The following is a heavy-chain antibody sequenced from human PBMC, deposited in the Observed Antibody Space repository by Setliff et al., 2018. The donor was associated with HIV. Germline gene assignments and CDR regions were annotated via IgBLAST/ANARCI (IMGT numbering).Heavy chain of an antibody. Sequence: SVKVSCKASGGTFSRYGVTWVRQAPGQGLEWMGGIIPIFGTTNYAQKFQGRVTITADESTSTAYMELSNLRSEDTAVYYCARDHPHCSGGSCFLGNWFDPWGQGTLVTV. D-gene: IGHD2-15*01. V-gene: IGHV1-69*13. CDR2: IIPIFGTT. J-gene: IGHJ5*02. CDR1: GGTFSRYG. CDR3: ARDHPHCSGGSCFLGNWFDP.